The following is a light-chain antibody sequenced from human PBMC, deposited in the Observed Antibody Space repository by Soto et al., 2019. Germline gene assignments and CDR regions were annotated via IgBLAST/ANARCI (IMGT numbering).Light chain of an antibody. CDR1: SSNIGGNS. V-gene: IGLV1-51*01. Sequence: QSVLTQPPSVSAAPGQKVTIPCSGSSSNIGGNSVSWYQQLPGTAPKPLIYDDNKRPSGIPDRFSGSKSGTSATLGITGFQTGDEADYYCGSWDSSLSAYVFGTGTKVTV. CDR2: DDN. CDR3: GSWDSSLSAYV. J-gene: IGLJ1*01.